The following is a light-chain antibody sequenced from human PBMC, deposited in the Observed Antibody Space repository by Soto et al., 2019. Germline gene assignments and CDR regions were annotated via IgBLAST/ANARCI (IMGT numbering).Light chain of an antibody. V-gene: IGKV3-20*01. J-gene: IGKJ1*01. CDR2: GAS. Sequence: VLTQSPGTLSLSPGERATLSCRAGQSVSSSSLAWYQQKPGQAPRLLIYGASSRATGIPDRFSGSGSGTDFTLSISRLEPEDFAVYYCQQYGSSLSWTFGQGTKVDIK. CDR1: QSVSSSS. CDR3: QQYGSSLSWT.